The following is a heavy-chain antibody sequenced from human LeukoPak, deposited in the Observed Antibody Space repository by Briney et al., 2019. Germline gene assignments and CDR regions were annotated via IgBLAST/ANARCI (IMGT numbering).Heavy chain of an antibody. CDR2: ISAYNGNT. J-gene: IGHJ4*02. CDR3: ARSPYGDYKDY. V-gene: IGHV1-18*01. CDR1: GYTFTNYG. D-gene: IGHD4-17*01. Sequence: ASVKVSCKASGYTFTNYGISWVRQAPGQGLEWMGWISAYNGNTNYAQKLQGRVTMTTDTSTNTAYMELSSLRSDDTAVYYCARSPYGDYKDYWGQGTLVTVSS.